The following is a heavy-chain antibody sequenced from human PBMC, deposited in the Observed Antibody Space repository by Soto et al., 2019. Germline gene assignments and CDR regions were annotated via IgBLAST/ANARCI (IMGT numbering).Heavy chain of an antibody. CDR1: GFTFPSSS. J-gene: IGHJ4*02. D-gene: IGHD1-1*01. V-gene: IGHV1-58*01. CDR3: AADDMTTFI. CDR2: IVVGSGNT. Sequence: GASVKASCKASGFTFPSSSGQWVRQARGQRLEWIGWIVVGSGNTNSAQKFQERVTFTRDMSTSTVYMELSSLKFEDTAVYYCAADDMTTFIWGQRTLVTVSS.